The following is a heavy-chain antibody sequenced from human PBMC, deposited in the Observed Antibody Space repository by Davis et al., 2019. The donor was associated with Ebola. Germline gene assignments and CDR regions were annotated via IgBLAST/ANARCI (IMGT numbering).Heavy chain of an antibody. CDR2: VWYDGDKT. D-gene: IGHD3-16*01. CDR3: ARDPGGGLAYYALDV. J-gene: IGHJ6*02. V-gene: IGHV3-33*01. Sequence: GGSLRLSCAASGFTFKDYGMHWVRQVPGEGLEWLAVVWYDGDKTDYAASVKGRFTISRDNSEKTVSLQMNSLRAEDTAVYYCARDPGGGLAYYALDVWGQGTTVTVSS. CDR1: GFTFKDYG.